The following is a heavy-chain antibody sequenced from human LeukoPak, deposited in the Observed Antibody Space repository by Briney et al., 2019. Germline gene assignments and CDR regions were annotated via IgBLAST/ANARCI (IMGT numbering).Heavy chain of an antibody. CDR2: INPNSGGT. V-gene: IGHV1-2*04. Sequence: ASVKVSCKASGYTFTGYYMHWVRQAPGQGLEWMGWINPNSGGTNYAQKFQGWVTMTRDTSISTAYMELSRLRSDDTAVYYCARDIRPFGLVSDAFDIWGQGTMVTVSS. D-gene: IGHD6-6*01. CDR1: GYTFTGYY. J-gene: IGHJ3*02. CDR3: ARDIRPFGLVSDAFDI.